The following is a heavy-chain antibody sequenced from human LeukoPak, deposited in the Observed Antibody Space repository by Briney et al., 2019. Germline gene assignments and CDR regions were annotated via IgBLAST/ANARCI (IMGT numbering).Heavy chain of an antibody. CDR1: GFTFSSYE. Sequence: GGSLRLSCAASGFTFSSYEMNWVRQAPGKGLEWVSYISSSGSTIYYADSVRGRFTISRDNAKNSLYLQMNSLRAEDTAVYYCAKGLQLLWFGELLYYMDVWGKGTTVTISS. V-gene: IGHV3-48*03. CDR3: AKGLQLLWFGELLYYMDV. J-gene: IGHJ6*03. CDR2: ISSSGSTI. D-gene: IGHD3-10*01.